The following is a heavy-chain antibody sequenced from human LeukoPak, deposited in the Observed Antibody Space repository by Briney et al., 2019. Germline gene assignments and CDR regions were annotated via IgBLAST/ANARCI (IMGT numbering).Heavy chain of an antibody. Sequence: PAESLSLTCTVSGGSISSYYWSWIRQPAGKGLEWIGRIYSSGSTSYNPSLKSRVTMSVDTSKNQFSLKLISVTAANTAVNYLARDNIIDYHYYYLDLWGKGTTVTVSS. CDR2: IYSSGST. CDR3: ARDNIIDYHYYYLDL. V-gene: IGHV4-4*07. CDR1: GGSISSYY. J-gene: IGHJ6*03.